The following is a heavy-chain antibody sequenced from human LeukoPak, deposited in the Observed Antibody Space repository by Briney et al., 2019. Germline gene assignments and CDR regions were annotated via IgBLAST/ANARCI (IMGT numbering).Heavy chain of an antibody. CDR1: GYTFTNYG. CDR3: AREGGSYRNAFDI. D-gene: IGHD1-26*01. CDR2: INPNSGGT. J-gene: IGHJ3*02. Sequence: GASVKVSCKASGYTFTNYGISWVRQAPGQGLEWMGWINPNSGGTNYAQKFQGRVTMTRDMSISTAYMELSRLRSDDTAVYYCAREGGSYRNAFDIWGQGTMVTVSS. V-gene: IGHV1-2*02.